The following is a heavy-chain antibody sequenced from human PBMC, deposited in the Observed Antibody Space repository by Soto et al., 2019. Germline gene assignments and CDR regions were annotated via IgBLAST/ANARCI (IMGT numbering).Heavy chain of an antibody. J-gene: IGHJ4*02. CDR1: GLTFNRYG. V-gene: IGHV3-30*03. D-gene: IGHD3-22*01. CDR3: VRDTYYYDSSGYYVFDY. CDR2: ISYDGSNQ. Sequence: QEQLVESGGGVVQPGRSLRLSCAASGLTFNRYGMHWVRQAPGKGLEWAAHISYDGSNQHYAESVKGRFTISRDSSKNTLYPQMNSLRAEDTAVYYCVRDTYYYDSSGYYVFDYWGQGTLVAVSS.